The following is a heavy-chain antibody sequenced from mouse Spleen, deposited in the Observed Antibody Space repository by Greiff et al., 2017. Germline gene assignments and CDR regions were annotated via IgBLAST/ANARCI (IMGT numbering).Heavy chain of an antibody. V-gene: IGHV5-12-1*01. D-gene: IGHD2-14*01. CDR2: ISSGGGST. CDR3: ARHEDRYGAWFAY. CDR1: GFAFSSYD. Sequence: EVMLVDSGGGLVKPGGSLKLSCAASGFAFSSYDMSWVRQTPEKRLEWVAYISSGGGSTYYPDTVKGRFTISRDNAKNTLYLQMSSLKSEDTAMYYCARHEDRYGAWFAYWGQGTLVTVSA. J-gene: IGHJ3*01.